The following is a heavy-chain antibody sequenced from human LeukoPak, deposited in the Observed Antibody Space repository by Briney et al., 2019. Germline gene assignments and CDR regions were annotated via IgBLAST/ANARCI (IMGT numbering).Heavy chain of an antibody. CDR1: GGSISSYY. J-gene: IGHJ4*02. V-gene: IGHV4-59*01. CDR3: ARGVEMATNFDY. D-gene: IGHD5-24*01. Sequence: SETLSLTCTVSGGSISSYYWSWIRQPPGKGLEWIGYIYYSGSTNCNPSLKSRVTISVDTSKNQFSLKLSSVTAADTAVYYCARGVEMATNFDYWGQGTLVTVSS. CDR2: IYYSGST.